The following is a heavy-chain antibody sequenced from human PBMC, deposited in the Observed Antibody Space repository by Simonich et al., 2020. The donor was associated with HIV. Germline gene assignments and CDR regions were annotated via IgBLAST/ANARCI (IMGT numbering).Heavy chain of an antibody. D-gene: IGHD4-17*01. Sequence: QVQLQQWGAGLLKPSETLSLTCAVYGGSFSGYYWGGIRQPPGKGLKWMGEINHSRSTNYNPSPKSRATRSVDTSKNQFSLKLSSVTAADTAVYYCARRHPTTVTTPYFDYWGQGTLVTVSS. J-gene: IGHJ4*02. CDR2: INHSRST. CDR1: GGSFSGYY. V-gene: IGHV4-34*01. CDR3: ARRHPTTVTTPYFDY.